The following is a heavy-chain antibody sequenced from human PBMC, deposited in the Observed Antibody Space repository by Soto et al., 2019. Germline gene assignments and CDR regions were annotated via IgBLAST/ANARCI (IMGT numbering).Heavy chain of an antibody. Sequence: ASVKVSCKASGYTFTSYGISWVRQAPGQGLEWMGWISAYNGNTNYAQKLQGRVTMTTDTSTSTAYMELRSLRSDDTAVYYCARKSSSGSPLYYYYGMDVWGQGTTVTVS. CDR3: ARKSSSGSPLYYYYGMDV. V-gene: IGHV1-18*01. CDR2: ISAYNGNT. CDR1: GYTFTSYG. D-gene: IGHD3-22*01. J-gene: IGHJ6*02.